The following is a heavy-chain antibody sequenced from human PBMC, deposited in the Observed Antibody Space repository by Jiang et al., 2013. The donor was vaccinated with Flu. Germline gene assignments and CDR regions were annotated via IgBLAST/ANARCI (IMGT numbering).Heavy chain of an antibody. CDR2: ISASGLNT. CDR3: VKVIDYGSGTHHNIPNDAFDF. D-gene: IGHD3-10*01. Sequence: VQLLESGGGLVQPGGSLRLSCAASGFTFSGYALGWVRQAPGKGLEFVSVISASGLNTYYADSVKGRFTISRDNSMYTVYLQMNSQRVEDTAVYYCVKVIDYGSGTHHNIPNDAFDFWGQGTMVTVSS. V-gene: IGHV3-23*01. J-gene: IGHJ3*01. CDR1: GFTFSGYA.